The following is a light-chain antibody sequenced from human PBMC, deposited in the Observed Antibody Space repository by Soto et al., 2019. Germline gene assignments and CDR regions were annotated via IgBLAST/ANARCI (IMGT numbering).Light chain of an antibody. CDR3: QQYHDCPTIS. CDR2: GGS. V-gene: IGKV3-15*01. CDR1: ESIRSD. J-gene: IGKJ5*01. Sequence: EIVMTQSPDILSVPPGDRATLSCRASESIRSDLAWYQQKRGQAPRLLIFGGSIRAADIPARFSGSGSGTEFTLTIGTLQSENFAIYYCQQYHDCPTISFGQGTRLETK.